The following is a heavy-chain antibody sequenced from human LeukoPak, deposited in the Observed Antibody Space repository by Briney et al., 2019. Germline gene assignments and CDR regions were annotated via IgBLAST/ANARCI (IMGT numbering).Heavy chain of an antibody. D-gene: IGHD1-26*01. J-gene: IGHJ4*02. CDR3: AREVVGAITRFDY. Sequence: ASVKVSCKASGYTFTGYYMHWVRQAPGQGLEWMGWINPNSGGTNYAQKFQGRVTMTRDTSISTAYMELSRLRSDDTAVYYCAREVVGAITRFDYWGQGTLVTVSS. CDR2: INPNSGGT. CDR1: GYTFTGYY. V-gene: IGHV1-2*02.